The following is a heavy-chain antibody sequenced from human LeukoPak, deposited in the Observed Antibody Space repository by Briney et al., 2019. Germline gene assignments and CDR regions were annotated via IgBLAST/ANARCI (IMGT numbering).Heavy chain of an antibody. CDR2: ISAYNGNT. D-gene: IGHD3-16*01. V-gene: IGHV1-18*01. CDR1: GYTFTNYS. Sequence: ASVKVSCKASGYTFTNYSINWLRQAPGQGLEWMGWISAYNGNTNYAQRLQGRVTMTTDTSTSTVYMELRSLRSDDTAVYYCARDSLGSMEYWGQGTLVTVSS. CDR3: ARDSLGSMEY. J-gene: IGHJ4*02.